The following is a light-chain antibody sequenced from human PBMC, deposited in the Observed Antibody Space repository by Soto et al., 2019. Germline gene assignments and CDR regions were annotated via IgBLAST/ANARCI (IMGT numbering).Light chain of an antibody. J-gene: IGKJ1*01. CDR1: QSVSNN. CDR2: GAS. V-gene: IGKV3-15*01. Sequence: EIVMTQSPATLSVSPGDRATLSCRASQSVSNNLAWYQQKPGQAPRLLIYGASTRATSTPARFSGSGSGTEFTLTISSLQSEDLAVYYCQEYKNWPTWTFGQGTKLEIK. CDR3: QEYKNWPTWT.